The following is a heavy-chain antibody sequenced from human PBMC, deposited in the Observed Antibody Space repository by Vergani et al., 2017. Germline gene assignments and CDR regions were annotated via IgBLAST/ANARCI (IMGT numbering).Heavy chain of an antibody. J-gene: IGHJ2*01. CDR3: ARDYKDFWSGYYYWYVDL. D-gene: IGHD3-3*01. Sequence: QVQLQESGPGLVKPSETLSLTCTVSGGSISSYYWSWIRQPPGKGLEWIGYIYYSGSTNYNPSLKSRVTISVDTSKNQFSLKLGSVTAADTAVYYCARDYKDFWSGYYYWYVDLWGRGTRVTVSS. CDR2: IYYSGST. CDR1: GGSISSYY. V-gene: IGHV4-59*01.